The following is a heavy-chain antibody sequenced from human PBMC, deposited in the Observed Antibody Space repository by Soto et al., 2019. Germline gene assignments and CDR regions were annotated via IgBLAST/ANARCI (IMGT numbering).Heavy chain of an antibody. Sequence: GASVKVSCKASGYTFTSYAMHWVRQAPGQRLEWMGWINAGNGNTKYSQKFQGRVTITRDTSASTAYMELSSLRSEDTAVYYCARASEAIVVVVAANSPFDYWGQGTLVTVSS. CDR2: INAGNGNT. J-gene: IGHJ4*02. CDR3: ARASEAIVVVVAANSPFDY. D-gene: IGHD2-15*01. V-gene: IGHV1-3*01. CDR1: GYTFTSYA.